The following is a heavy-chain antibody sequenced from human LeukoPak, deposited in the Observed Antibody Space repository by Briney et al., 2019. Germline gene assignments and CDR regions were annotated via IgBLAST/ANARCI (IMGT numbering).Heavy chain of an antibody. CDR3: ARGRRYYDSSGSPDY. D-gene: IGHD3-22*01. CDR1: GYTFTSYG. CDR2: ISAYNGNT. Sequence: ASVKVSCKASGYTFTSYGISWVRQAPGQGLEWMGWISAYNGNTNYAQKLQGRVTMTTDTSTSTAYMGLRSLRSDDTAVYYCARGRRYYDSSGSPDYWGQGTLVTVSS. J-gene: IGHJ4*02. V-gene: IGHV1-18*01.